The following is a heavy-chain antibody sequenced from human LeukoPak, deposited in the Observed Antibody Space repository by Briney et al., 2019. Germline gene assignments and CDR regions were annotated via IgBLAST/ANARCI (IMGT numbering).Heavy chain of an antibody. CDR3: ARGYSSSWYFDY. J-gene: IGHJ4*02. CDR1: GGSISSYY. D-gene: IGHD6-13*01. CDR2: IYYSGST. V-gene: IGHV4-59*12. Sequence: PSETLSLTCTVSGGSISSYYWSWIRQPPGKGLEWIGYIYYSGSTKYNPSLKSRVTISVDKSKNQFSLKLSSVTAADTAVYYCARGYSSSWYFDYWGQGTLVTVSS.